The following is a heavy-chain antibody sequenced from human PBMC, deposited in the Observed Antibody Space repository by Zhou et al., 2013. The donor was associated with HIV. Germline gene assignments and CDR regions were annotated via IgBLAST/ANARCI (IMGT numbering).Heavy chain of an antibody. CDR1: GHSVRDLS. Sequence: QVYLVQSGAEVKKPGASVKVSCKVSGHSVRDLSMHWVRQSPEKGLEWLGGFDPKENAYVYSENFQGRVIMTEDTSTKTASLQLNRLTYGDTATYFCARDWAYSGSYFFRLWGQGTMVTVSS. CDR2: FDPKENAY. V-gene: IGHV1-24*01. J-gene: IGHJ1*01. D-gene: IGHD1-26*01. CDR3: ARDWAYSGSYFFRL.